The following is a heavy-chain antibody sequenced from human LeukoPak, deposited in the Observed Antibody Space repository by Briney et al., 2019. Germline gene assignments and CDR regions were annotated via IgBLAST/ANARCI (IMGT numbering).Heavy chain of an antibody. CDR3: ARDRVVPAAMPLYDAYDI. CDR1: GFTFSSYA. V-gene: IGHV3-30-3*01. CDR2: ISYDGSNK. D-gene: IGHD2-2*01. J-gene: IGHJ3*02. Sequence: GGSLRLSCAASGFTFSSYAMHWVRQAPGKGLEWVAVISYDGSNKYYADSVKGRFTISRDNSKNTLYLQMNSLRAEDTAVYYCARDRVVPAAMPLYDAYDIWGQGTMVTVSS.